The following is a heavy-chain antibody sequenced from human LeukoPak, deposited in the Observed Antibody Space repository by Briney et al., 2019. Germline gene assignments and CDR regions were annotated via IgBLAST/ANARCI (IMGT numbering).Heavy chain of an antibody. CDR1: GYTFTSYG. J-gene: IGHJ4*02. V-gene: IGHV1-18*01. CDR2: ISAYNGNT. D-gene: IGHD1-26*01. Sequence: GASVKVSCKASGYTFTSYGISWVRQAPGQGLEWMGWISAYNGNTNYAQKFQGRVTMTRDMSTSTVYMELSSLRSEDTAVYYCARDYYLGATDYWGQGTLVTVSS. CDR3: ARDYYLGATDY.